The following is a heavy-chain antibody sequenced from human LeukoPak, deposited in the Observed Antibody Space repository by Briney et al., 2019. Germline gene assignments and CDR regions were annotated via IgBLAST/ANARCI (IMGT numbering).Heavy chain of an antibody. Sequence: GGSLRLSCAASGFTFSNFAMNWVRQAPGKGLEWVSHISHSGDSTNYADSVKGRFTISRDNSKNTLYLQMNSLRAEDTAVYYCAKSGYNRFDYWGQGTLVTVSS. CDR3: AKSGYNRFDY. J-gene: IGHJ4*02. CDR2: ISHSGDST. CDR1: GFTFSNFA. V-gene: IGHV3-23*01. D-gene: IGHD5-24*01.